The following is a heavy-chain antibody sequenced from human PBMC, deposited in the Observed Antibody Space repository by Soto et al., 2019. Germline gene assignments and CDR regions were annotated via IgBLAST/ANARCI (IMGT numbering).Heavy chain of an antibody. CDR2: IIPIFGTA. CDR3: ARDLYGVGATHVSYCGMDV. J-gene: IGHJ6*02. V-gene: IGHV1-69*01. Sequence: QVQLVQSGAEVKTPGSSVKVSCKASGGTFSSYAISWVLQAPGHGLEWMGGIIPIFGTANYAQKFQGRVTISADESTSTAYIELSSLRSEDTAVYYCARDLYGVGATHVSYCGMDVWGQGTTVTVSS. CDR1: GGTFSSYA. D-gene: IGHD1-26*01.